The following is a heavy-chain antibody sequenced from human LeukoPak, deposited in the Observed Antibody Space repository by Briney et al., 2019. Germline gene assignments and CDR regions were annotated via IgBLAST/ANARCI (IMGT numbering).Heavy chain of an antibody. Sequence: GGSLRLSCVASGFTFSTHAMPWVRQAPGKGLEYVSGITINGGSTYYLNSVKGRFTVSRDNSENTLFLQMGSLRAEDMAVYYCARAIYGDYASTDYYYYYGLDVWGQGTTVTVSS. CDR3: ARAIYGDYASTDYYYYYGLDV. CDR2: ITINGGST. J-gene: IGHJ6*02. D-gene: IGHD4-17*01. V-gene: IGHV3-64*01. CDR1: GFTFSTHA.